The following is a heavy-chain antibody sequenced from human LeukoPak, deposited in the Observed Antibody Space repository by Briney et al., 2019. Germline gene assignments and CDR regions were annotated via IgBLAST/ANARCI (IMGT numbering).Heavy chain of an antibody. Sequence: GGSLRLSCAASGFTVSSSYLSWVRQAPGKGLEWVSVIYSGGSTYYAASVKGRFTISRDNSKNTLYLQMNSLRAEDTAVYYCARDPHYYDSSGYYYWYFDLWGRGTLVTVSS. CDR2: IYSGGST. V-gene: IGHV3-53*01. CDR3: ARDPHYYDSSGYYYWYFDL. CDR1: GFTVSSSY. D-gene: IGHD3-22*01. J-gene: IGHJ2*01.